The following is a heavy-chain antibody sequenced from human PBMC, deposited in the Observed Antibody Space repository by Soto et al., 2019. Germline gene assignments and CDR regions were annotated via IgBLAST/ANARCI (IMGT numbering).Heavy chain of an antibody. CDR1: GFTFSIYA. CDR2: IIGAGVP. V-gene: IGHV3-23*01. Sequence: EVQLLESGGGLVQPGGSLRLSCAASGFTFSIYAMNWVRQAPGKGLEWVAGIIGAGVPYYADSVKGRFTISRDNSKNTLYLQMNSLRDEDTALYFCAKDFTPDSRWDIDCWGQGTLVTVSS. CDR3: AKDFTPDSRWDIDC. D-gene: IGHD1-26*01. J-gene: IGHJ4*02.